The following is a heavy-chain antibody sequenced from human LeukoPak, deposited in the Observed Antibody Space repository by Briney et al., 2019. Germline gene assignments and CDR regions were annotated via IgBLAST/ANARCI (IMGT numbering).Heavy chain of an antibody. CDR3: AREIRGYYVAY. V-gene: IGHV3-30*01. D-gene: IGHD3-22*01. CDR1: GFTFSSYA. J-gene: IGHJ4*02. CDR2: ISYDGSDK. Sequence: GRSLRLSCAASGFTFSSYAMQWVRQAPGKGLEWVTLISYDGSDKYYADSVQGRFTISRDNSKNTLYLQMNILRAEDTAGYYCAREIRGYYVAYWGQGTLVTVSS.